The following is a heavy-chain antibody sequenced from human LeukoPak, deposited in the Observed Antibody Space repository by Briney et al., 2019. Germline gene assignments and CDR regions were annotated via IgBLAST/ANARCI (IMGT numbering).Heavy chain of an antibody. CDR1: GYTFTTYN. CDR3: ARWGPATAIRGIDY. D-gene: IGHD2-2*02. Sequence: LRASVKVSCKASGYTFTTYNINWVRQAPGQGLEWMGWINPNSGGTNYAQKFQGRVTMTRDTSISTAYMELSRLRSDDTAVYYCARWGPATAIRGIDYWGQGTLVTVSS. V-gene: IGHV1-2*02. CDR2: INPNSGGT. J-gene: IGHJ4*02.